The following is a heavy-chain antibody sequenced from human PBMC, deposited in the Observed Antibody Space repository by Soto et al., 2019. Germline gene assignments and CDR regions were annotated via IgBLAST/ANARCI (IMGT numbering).Heavy chain of an antibody. J-gene: IGHJ4*02. CDR1: GYTFTSYG. CDR2: ISAYNGNT. V-gene: IGHV1-18*01. D-gene: IGHD3-10*01. CDR3: ARGLDDYGSGSYLDY. Sequence: ASVKVSCKASGYTFTSYGISWVRQAPGQGLEWMGWISAYNGNTNYAQKLQGRVTMTTDTSTSTAYMELRSLRSDDTAVYYCARGLDDYGSGSYLDYWGQGTLVTVSS.